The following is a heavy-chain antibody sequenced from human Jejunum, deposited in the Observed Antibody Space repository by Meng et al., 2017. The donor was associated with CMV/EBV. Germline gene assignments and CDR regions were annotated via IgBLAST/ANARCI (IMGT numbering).Heavy chain of an antibody. D-gene: IGHD1-1*01. CDR3: AKGRNSDNEPIDFDY. CDR2: ITGSGGST. V-gene: IGHV3-23*01. J-gene: IGHJ4*02. Sequence: GFTFSNFAMGWVRQPPGKGLEWVFAITGSGGSTYYADSVKGRFTISRDNSKNTLYLQMNSLRAEDTAVYYCAKGRNSDNEPIDFDYWGQGTLVTVSS. CDR1: GFTFSNFA.